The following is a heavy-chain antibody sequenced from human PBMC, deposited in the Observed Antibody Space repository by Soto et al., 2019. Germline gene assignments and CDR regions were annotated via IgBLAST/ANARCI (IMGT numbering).Heavy chain of an antibody. Sequence: EVQLLESGGDLVQPGGSLRLSCAASGFTFSSYAMNWVSQAPGKGLEWVSAISGSGGNTFYADSVKGRFTISRDNSKNPLFLQMHSLRAEDTAIYYCAMLNSGSYSYHGMDVWGQGTTVTVSS. CDR1: GFTFSSYA. J-gene: IGHJ6*02. V-gene: IGHV3-23*01. CDR3: AMLNSGSYSYHGMDV. CDR2: ISGSGGNT. D-gene: IGHD1-26*01.